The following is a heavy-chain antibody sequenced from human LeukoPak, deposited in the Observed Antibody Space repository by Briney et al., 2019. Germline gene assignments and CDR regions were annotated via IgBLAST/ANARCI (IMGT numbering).Heavy chain of an antibody. CDR3: ARDQEAFDY. J-gene: IGHJ4*02. V-gene: IGHV1-46*01. CDR2: IYPGDGST. CDR1: GYSFTSNY. Sequence: ASVKVSCKASGYSFTSNYIHWVRQAPGQGLEWMGMIYPGDGSTSYARKFQGRVTVTRDTSTSIVHMELSGLRSEDTAVYYCARDQEAFDYWGQGTLVTVSS.